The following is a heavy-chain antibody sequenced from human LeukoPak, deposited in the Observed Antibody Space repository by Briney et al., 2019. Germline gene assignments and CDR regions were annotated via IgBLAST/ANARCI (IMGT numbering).Heavy chain of an antibody. J-gene: IGHJ4*02. V-gene: IGHV3-33*01. D-gene: IGHD3-9*01. Sequence: GKSLRLSCAASGFSFSSYDMHWVRQAPGKGLEWVAIIWYDGSDKYYGDSVRGRFTVSRDNLKNTLYLQMNTLRVEDTAVYYCARDLNREDFDYWGQGALVTVSS. CDR2: IWYDGSDK. CDR1: GFSFSSYD. CDR3: ARDLNREDFDY.